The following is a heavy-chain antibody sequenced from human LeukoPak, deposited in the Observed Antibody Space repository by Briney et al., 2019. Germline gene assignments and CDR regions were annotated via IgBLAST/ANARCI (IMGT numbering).Heavy chain of an antibody. CDR3: ARHVAHYYYYYMDV. Sequence: GESLKIFCKGSGYSFTSYWIVWVRQMPRKGLEWMGNIYTGDSDTRYSPSFQGQVTISADKSISTAYLQWSSLKASDTAMYYCARHVAHYYYYYMDVWGKGTTVTISS. D-gene: IGHD2-15*01. V-gene: IGHV5-51*01. J-gene: IGHJ6*03. CDR1: GYSFTSYW. CDR2: IYTGDSDT.